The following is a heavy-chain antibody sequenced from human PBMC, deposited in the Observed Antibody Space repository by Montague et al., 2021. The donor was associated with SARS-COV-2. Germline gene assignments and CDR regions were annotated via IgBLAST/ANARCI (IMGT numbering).Heavy chain of an antibody. J-gene: IGHJ4*02. Sequence: PALVKPTQSLTLTCTFSGFSLSATGMCVNWIRQPPGKALEWLARIDWDDEKDYSTSLRTRLNISKDTSKNQVVLTLTNMDPVDTATYYCARTYGGNSFFDSCGQGALVTVSS. CDR3: ARTYGGNSFFDS. V-gene: IGHV2-70*11. CDR1: GFSLSATGMC. D-gene: IGHD4-23*01. CDR2: IDWDDEK.